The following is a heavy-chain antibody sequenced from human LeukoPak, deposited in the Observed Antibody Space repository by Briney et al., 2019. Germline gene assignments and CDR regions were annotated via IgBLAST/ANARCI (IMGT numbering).Heavy chain of an antibody. CDR3: ARASGDFWSGYRPYYYYGMDV. CDR2: IKQDGSEK. D-gene: IGHD3-3*01. CDR1: GFTFSSYW. Sequence: GGSLRLSCAASGFTFSSYWMSWVRQAPGKGLEWVANIKQDGSEKYYVDSVKGRFTISRDNAKNSLYLQMNSLRAEDTAVYYCARASGDFWSGYRPYYYYGMDVWGQGTTVTAPS. J-gene: IGHJ6*02. V-gene: IGHV3-7*01.